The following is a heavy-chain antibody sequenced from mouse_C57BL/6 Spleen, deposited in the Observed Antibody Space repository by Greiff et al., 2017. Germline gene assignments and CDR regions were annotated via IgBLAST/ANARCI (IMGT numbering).Heavy chain of an antibody. D-gene: IGHD2-3*01. CDR1: GYTFTSYW. Sequence: VQLQQPGAELVKPGASVKLSCKASGYTFTSYWMQWVKQRPGQGLEWIGEIDPSDSYTNYNQKFKGKATLTVDTSSSTAYMQLSSLTSEDSAVYYCARRGVYDGYPYYAMDYWGQGTSVTVSS. CDR3: ARRGVYDGYPYYAMDY. J-gene: IGHJ4*01. CDR2: IDPSDSYT. V-gene: IGHV1-50*01.